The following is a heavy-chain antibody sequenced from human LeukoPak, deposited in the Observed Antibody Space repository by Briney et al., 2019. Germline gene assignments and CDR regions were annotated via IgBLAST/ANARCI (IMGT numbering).Heavy chain of an antibody. CDR1: GFTFSNAW. CDR3: AKASGTYYRNTFDY. D-gene: IGHD1-26*01. Sequence: PGGSLRLSCAASGFTFSNAWMSWVRQAPGKGLEWVSAFGGSGGYTYYADSVKGRFTISRVDSRNTLFLQMNSLRGDDTAVYYCAKASGTYYRNTFDYWGQGTLVTVSS. J-gene: IGHJ4*02. CDR2: FGGSGGYT. V-gene: IGHV3-23*01.